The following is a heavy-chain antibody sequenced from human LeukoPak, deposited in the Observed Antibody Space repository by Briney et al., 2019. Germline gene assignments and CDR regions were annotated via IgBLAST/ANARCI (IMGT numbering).Heavy chain of an antibody. J-gene: IGHJ4*02. CDR1: SGSISSYY. Sequence: SETLSLTCTVSSGSISSYYWSWIRQAPGKGLEWIGYIYYIGSTNYNPSLKSRVTISVDTSKNQFSLKLSSVTAADTAVYYCAREIRLITIFGVVPIFDYWGQGTLVTVSS. V-gene: IGHV4-59*01. CDR2: IYYIGST. CDR3: AREIRLITIFGVVPIFDY. D-gene: IGHD3-3*01.